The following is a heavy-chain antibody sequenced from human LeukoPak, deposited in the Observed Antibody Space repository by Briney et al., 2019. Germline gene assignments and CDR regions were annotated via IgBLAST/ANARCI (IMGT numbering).Heavy chain of an antibody. V-gene: IGHV4-34*01. Sequence: PSETLSLTCAVYGGSFSGYYWSWIRQPPGKGLEWIGSIYYSGSTYYNPSLKSRVTISVDTSKNQFSLKLSSVTAADTAVYYCASHSSYVSPFRSWGRGPLVTVSP. CDR2: IYYSGST. CDR1: GGSFSGYY. J-gene: IGHJ5*02. CDR3: ASHSSYVSPFRS. D-gene: IGHD3-10*02.